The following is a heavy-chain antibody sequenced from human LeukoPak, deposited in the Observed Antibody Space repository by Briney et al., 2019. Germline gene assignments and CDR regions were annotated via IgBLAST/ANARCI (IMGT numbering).Heavy chain of an antibody. CDR3: ARALYSSSWYYYYYYMDV. J-gene: IGHJ6*03. V-gene: IGHV4-59*11. CDR1: GGSISTHN. CDR2: IYYSGST. D-gene: IGHD6-13*01. Sequence: SETLSLTCTVSGGSISTHNWSWIRQPQGKGLEWIGYIYYSGSTNYNPSLKSRVTISVDTSKNQFSLKLSSVTAADTAVYYCARALYSSSWYYYYYYMDVWGKGTTVTVSS.